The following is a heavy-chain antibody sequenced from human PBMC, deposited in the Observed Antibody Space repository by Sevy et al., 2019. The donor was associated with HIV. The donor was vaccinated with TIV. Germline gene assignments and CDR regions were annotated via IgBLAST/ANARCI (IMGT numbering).Heavy chain of an antibody. CDR1: GFTFSSYW. J-gene: IGHJ5*02. Sequence: GGSLRLSCAASGFTFSSYWMHWVRQAPGKGLVWVSRINSDGSSTSYADSVKGPFTISRDNAKNTLYLQMNSLRAEDTAVYYCARVVYYYDSSGYYNWFDPWGQGTLVTVSS. CDR2: INSDGSST. D-gene: IGHD3-22*01. CDR3: ARVVYYYDSSGYYNWFDP. V-gene: IGHV3-74*01.